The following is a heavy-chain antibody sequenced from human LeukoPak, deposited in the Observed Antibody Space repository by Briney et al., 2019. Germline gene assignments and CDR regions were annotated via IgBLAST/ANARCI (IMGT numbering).Heavy chain of an antibody. J-gene: IGHJ4*02. D-gene: IGHD1-26*01. CDR2: ISSSSSNI. CDR1: GFPFSSYS. V-gene: IGHV3-48*04. CDR3: AREMVGATFGYFDY. Sequence: GGSLRLSCAASGFPFSSYSMNWVRQAPGKGLEWVSYISSSSSNIFYVDSVKGRFTISRDNAKYSLYLQMNGLRAEDTAVYYCAREMVGATFGYFDYWGLGTLVTVSS.